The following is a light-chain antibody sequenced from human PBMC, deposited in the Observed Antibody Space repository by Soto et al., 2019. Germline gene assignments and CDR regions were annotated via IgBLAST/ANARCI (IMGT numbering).Light chain of an antibody. CDR3: QQYNNWPRT. J-gene: IGKJ1*01. Sequence: EIVLTQSPGTLSLSPGEGVTLSCRASQSVSSNYLAWYRQKPGQAPRLLIYSASTRATGIPARFSGSGSGTEFTLTINSLQSEDFAVYYCQQYNNWPRTFGQGTKVDIK. V-gene: IGKV3-15*01. CDR2: SAS. CDR1: QSVSSN.